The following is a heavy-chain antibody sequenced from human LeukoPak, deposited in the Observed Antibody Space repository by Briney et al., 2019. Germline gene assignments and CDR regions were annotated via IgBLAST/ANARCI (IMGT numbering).Heavy chain of an antibody. CDR2: ISSSGSTI. Sequence: GGSLRLSCAASGFTFSSYEMNWVRQTAGKGLEWVSYISSSGSTIYYADSVKGRFTISRDNAKNSLYLQMNSLRAEDTAVYYCAELGITMIGGVWGKGTTVTISS. V-gene: IGHV3-48*03. D-gene: IGHD3-10*02. J-gene: IGHJ6*04. CDR3: AELGITMIGGV. CDR1: GFTFSSYE.